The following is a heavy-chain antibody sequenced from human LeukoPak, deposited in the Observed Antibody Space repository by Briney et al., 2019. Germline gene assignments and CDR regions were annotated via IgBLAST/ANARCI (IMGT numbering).Heavy chain of an antibody. CDR1: GYTFTSYG. J-gene: IGHJ6*02. V-gene: IGHV1-18*01. Sequence: EASVKVSCKASGYTFTSYGISWVRQAPGQGLEWMGWISAYNGNTNYAQKLQGRVTMTTDTSTSTAYMELRSLRSDDTAVYYCARGTDYYGRAYYGMDVWGQGTTVTVSS. CDR2: ISAYNGNT. CDR3: ARGTDYYGRAYYGMDV. D-gene: IGHD3-10*01.